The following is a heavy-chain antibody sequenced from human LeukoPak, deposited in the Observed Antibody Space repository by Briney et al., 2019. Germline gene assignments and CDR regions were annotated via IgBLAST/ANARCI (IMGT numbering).Heavy chain of an antibody. V-gene: IGHV4-30-2*01. D-gene: IGHD3-9*01. CDR2: TFYRGTT. J-gene: IGHJ3*02. CDR1: GGSISSGGYY. CDR3: ARGKGYDSPSGAFDI. Sequence: SETLSLTCTVSGGSISSGGYYWSWFRQPPGKGLEWIGYTFYRGTTYYNPSLKSRVTISLDRSKNQFSLNMSSVTAADTAMYYGARGKGYDSPSGAFDIWGQGAMATVSS.